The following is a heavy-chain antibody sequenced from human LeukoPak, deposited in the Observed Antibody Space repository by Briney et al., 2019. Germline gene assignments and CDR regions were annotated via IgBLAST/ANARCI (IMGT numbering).Heavy chain of an antibody. CDR2: IYDSGTT. D-gene: IGHD5-12*01. J-gene: IGHJ3*02. CDR1: GDSTSSSTYY. V-gene: IGHV4-39*01. Sequence: SETLSLTCTVSGDSTSSSTYYWDWIRQAPGKGLEWVGNIYDSGTTHYNPSLKSRVTISGDTSKNQFSLKLNSVTAADTAIYYCATHRRSGSGGSENAFEIWGQGTMVTVSS. CDR3: ATHRRSGSGGSENAFEI.